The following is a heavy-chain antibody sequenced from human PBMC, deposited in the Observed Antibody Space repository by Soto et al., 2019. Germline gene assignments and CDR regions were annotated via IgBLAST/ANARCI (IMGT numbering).Heavy chain of an antibody. V-gene: IGHV4-38-2*01. CDR3: ASGPGWELPRYFDY. D-gene: IGHD1-26*01. CDR1: GYSISSGYY. CDR2: IYHSGST. J-gene: IGHJ4*02. Sequence: ASETLSLTCAVSGYSISSGYYWGWIRQPPGKGLEWIGSIYHSGSTYYNPSLKSRVTISVDTSKNQFSLKLSSVTAADTAVYYCASGPGWELPRYFDYWGQGTLVTVSS.